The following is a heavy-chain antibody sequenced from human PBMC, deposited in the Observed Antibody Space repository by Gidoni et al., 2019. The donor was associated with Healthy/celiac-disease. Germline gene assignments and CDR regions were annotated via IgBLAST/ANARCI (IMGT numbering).Heavy chain of an antibody. Sequence: EVQLVESGGGLVQPGGSLRLSCAASGFTFSSYAMSWVRQAPGMGLEWVSAISGSGGSTYYADSVKGRFTISRDNSKNTLYLQMNSLRAEDTAVYYCAKDPYCTNGVCRPHPEYFQHWGQGTLVTVSS. CDR3: AKDPYCTNGVCRPHPEYFQH. D-gene: IGHD2-8*01. CDR1: GFTFSSYA. CDR2: ISGSGGST. V-gene: IGHV3-23*04. J-gene: IGHJ1*01.